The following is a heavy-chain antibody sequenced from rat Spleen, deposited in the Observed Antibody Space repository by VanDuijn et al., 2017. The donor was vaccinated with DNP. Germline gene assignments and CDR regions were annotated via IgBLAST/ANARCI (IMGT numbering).Heavy chain of an antibody. CDR2: INKDGSTM. CDR3: TRTTLPYYLDY. J-gene: IGHJ2*01. D-gene: IGHD1-10*01. Sequence: EVNLVESGGGLVQPGKSLKVSCVTPGFNFKDSWMGWVRQAPGKGLEWIGEINKDGSTMNYTPSLKEKFTISRDNVQDTLYLQMSKLGSEDTAIYYCTRTTLPYYLDYWGQGVMVTVST. CDR1: GFNFKDSW. V-gene: IGHV4-2*01.